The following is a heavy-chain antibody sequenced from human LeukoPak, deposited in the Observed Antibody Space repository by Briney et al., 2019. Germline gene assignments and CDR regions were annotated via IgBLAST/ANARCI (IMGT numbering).Heavy chain of an antibody. CDR1: GFTFSNAW. V-gene: IGHV3-15*07. CDR3: AKVGTTHIRSYFDL. CDR2: IKSKTDGGTT. Sequence: GGSLRLSCAAPGFTFSNAWMNWVRQAPGKGLEWVDRIKSKTDGGTTDYAAPVKGRFTISRDDSKNTLYLQVNSLRAEDTAVYYCAKVGTTHIRSYFDLWGQGTLVTVSS. J-gene: IGHJ4*02. D-gene: IGHD1-14*01.